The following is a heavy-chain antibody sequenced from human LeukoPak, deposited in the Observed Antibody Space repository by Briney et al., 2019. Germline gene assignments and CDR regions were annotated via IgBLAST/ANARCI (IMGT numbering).Heavy chain of an antibody. CDR1: GGSISSSSYY. CDR3: ALLWFGVPPHYYYYMDV. J-gene: IGHJ6*03. D-gene: IGHD3-10*01. V-gene: IGHV4-39*07. CDR2: IYHSGST. Sequence: PSETLSLTCTVSGGSISSSSYYWGWIRQPPGKGLEWIGSIYHSGSTNYNPSLKSRVTISVDKSKNQFSLKLSSVTAADTAVYYCALLWFGVPPHYYYYMDVWGKGTTVTISS.